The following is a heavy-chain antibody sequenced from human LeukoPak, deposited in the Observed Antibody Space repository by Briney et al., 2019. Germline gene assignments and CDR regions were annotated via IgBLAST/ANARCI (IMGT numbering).Heavy chain of an antibody. CDR1: GFTFSSYS. J-gene: IGHJ4*02. Sequence: EGSLRLSCAASGFTFSSYSMNWVRQAPGKGLEWVSSISSSSSYIYYADSVKGRFTISRDNAKNSLYLQMNSLRAEDTAVYYCATTSTLGYCSSTSCRDYWGQGTLVTVSS. CDR2: ISSSSSYI. D-gene: IGHD2-2*01. V-gene: IGHV3-21*01. CDR3: ATTSTLGYCSSTSCRDY.